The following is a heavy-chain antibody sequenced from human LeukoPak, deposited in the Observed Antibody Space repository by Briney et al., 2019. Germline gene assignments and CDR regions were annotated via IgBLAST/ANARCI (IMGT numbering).Heavy chain of an antibody. CDR3: AGVTTVISHNHYYGMDV. V-gene: IGHV1-69*13. D-gene: IGHD4-23*01. CDR2: IIPIFGTA. Sequence: ASVKVSCKASGGTFSSYAISWVRQAPGQGLEWMGGIIPIFGTANYAQKIQGRVTITADESTSTAYMELSSLRSEDTAVYYCAGVTTVISHNHYYGMDVWGQGTTVTVSS. CDR1: GGTFSSYA. J-gene: IGHJ6*02.